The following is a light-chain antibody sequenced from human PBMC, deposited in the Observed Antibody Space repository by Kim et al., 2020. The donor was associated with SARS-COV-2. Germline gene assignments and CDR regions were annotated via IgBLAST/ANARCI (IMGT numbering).Light chain of an antibody. CDR1: SLRRYY. Sequence: SSELTQDPAVSVALGQTVRITCQGDSLRRYYASWYQQKPGQAPVLVIYGKNNRPSGIPDRFSGSSSGNTASLTITGAQAEDEADYYCNSRDSSGNQWVFGGGTQLTVL. J-gene: IGLJ3*02. CDR3: NSRDSSGNQWV. CDR2: GKN. V-gene: IGLV3-19*01.